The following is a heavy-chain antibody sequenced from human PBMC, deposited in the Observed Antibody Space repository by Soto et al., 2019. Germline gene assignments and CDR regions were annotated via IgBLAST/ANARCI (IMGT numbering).Heavy chain of an antibody. D-gene: IGHD3-22*01. CDR1: GGSISSYY. J-gene: IGHJ4*02. CDR3: ARVRGNYFDSSGYYSGEYYFDY. V-gene: IGHV4-59*01. CDR2: IYYSGST. Sequence: SETLSLTCTVSGGSISSYYWSWIRQPPGKGLEWIGYIYYSGSTNYNPSLKSRVTISVDTSKNQFSLKLSSVTAADTAVYYCARVRGNYFDSSGYYSGEYYFDYWGQGTLVTVSS.